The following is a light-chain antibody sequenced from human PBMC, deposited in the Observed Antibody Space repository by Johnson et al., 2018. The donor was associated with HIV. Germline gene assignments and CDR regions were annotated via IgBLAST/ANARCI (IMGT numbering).Light chain of an antibody. Sequence: QSVLTQSPSVSAAPGQKVSISCSGSSSYIGNNYVSSYQQLPGTAPKLLIYENNKRPSGIPDRFSGSKSGTSATLGITGLQTGDEADYYCGTWDNSLGVFFVFGTGTEVTVL. CDR2: ENN. CDR1: SSYIGNNY. V-gene: IGLV1-51*02. CDR3: GTWDNSLGVFFV. J-gene: IGLJ1*01.